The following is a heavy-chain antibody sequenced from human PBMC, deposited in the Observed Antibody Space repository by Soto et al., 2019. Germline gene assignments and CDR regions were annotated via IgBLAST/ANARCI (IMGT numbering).Heavy chain of an antibody. CDR2: ISSSSSTI. D-gene: IGHD6-19*01. J-gene: IGHJ5*02. V-gene: IGHV3-48*02. CDR3: AREAGTWHLPLNWFDP. CDR1: GFTFSSYS. Sequence: EVQLVESGGGLVQPGGSLRLSCAASGFTFSSYSMNWVRQAPGKGLEWVSYISSSSSTIYYADSVKGRFTISRDNAKHSLYLQMNSLRDEDTAVYYCAREAGTWHLPLNWFDPWGQGTLVTVSS.